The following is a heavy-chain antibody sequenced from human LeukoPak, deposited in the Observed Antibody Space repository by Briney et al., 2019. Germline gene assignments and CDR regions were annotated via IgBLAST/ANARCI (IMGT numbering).Heavy chain of an antibody. CDR1: GFTFSSYA. CDR3: ARDQGLRATLLDY. J-gene: IGHJ4*02. CDR2: ISGSGGST. Sequence: GGSLRLSCAASGFTFSSYAMNWVRQAPGKGLEWVSAISGSGGSTYYADSVKGRFTISRDNSKNTLYLQMNSLRAEDTAVYYCARDQGLRATLLDYWGQGTLVTVSS. V-gene: IGHV3-23*01. D-gene: IGHD5-12*01.